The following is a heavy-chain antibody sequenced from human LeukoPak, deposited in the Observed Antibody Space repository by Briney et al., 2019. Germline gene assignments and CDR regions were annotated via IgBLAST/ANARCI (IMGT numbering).Heavy chain of an antibody. Sequence: PSETLSLTCTVSGGSISSSSYYWGWIRQPPGKGLEWIGSIYYSGSTYYNPSLKSRVTISVDTSKNQFSLKLSSVTAADTAVYYCARDRLKQWLVPGGFDYWGQGTLVTVSS. J-gene: IGHJ4*02. V-gene: IGHV4-39*07. D-gene: IGHD6-19*01. CDR3: ARDRLKQWLVPGGFDY. CDR1: GGSISSSSYY. CDR2: IYYSGST.